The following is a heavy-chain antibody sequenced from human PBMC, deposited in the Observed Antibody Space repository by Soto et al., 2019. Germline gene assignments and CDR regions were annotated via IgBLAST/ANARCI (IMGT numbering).Heavy chain of an antibody. Sequence: GASVKVSCKASGGTFSSYTISWVRQAPGQGLEWMGRIIPILGIANYAQKFQGRVTITADKSTSTAYMELSSLRSEDTAVYYCAREGPPDVPIPEFDPWGQGTLVTVSS. CDR2: IIPILGIA. CDR3: AREGPPDVPIPEFDP. CDR1: GGTFSSYT. D-gene: IGHD3-16*01. J-gene: IGHJ5*02. V-gene: IGHV1-69*04.